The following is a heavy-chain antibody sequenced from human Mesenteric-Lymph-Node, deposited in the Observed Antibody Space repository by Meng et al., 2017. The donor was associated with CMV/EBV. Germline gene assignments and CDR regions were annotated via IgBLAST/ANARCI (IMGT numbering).Heavy chain of an antibody. CDR2: IYYSGST. CDR3: ARIKIDYYGSGSYWYFDY. Sequence: SSGSYCWSWIRQPPGKGLEWVGYIYYSGSTNYNPSLKSRITRSIETSKNQFSLKLRSVTAADTAVYYCARIKIDYYGSGSYWYFDYWGQGTLVTVSS. CDR1: SSGSYC. D-gene: IGHD3-10*01. V-gene: IGHV4-61*01. J-gene: IGHJ4*02.